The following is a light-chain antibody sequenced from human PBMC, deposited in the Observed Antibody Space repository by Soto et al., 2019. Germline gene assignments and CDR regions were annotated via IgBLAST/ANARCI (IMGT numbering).Light chain of an antibody. V-gene: IGKV1-27*01. Sequence: DIQLTQSPSSLSASVGDRVAITCRASQGIANYLAWYQHKPGKVPNLLIYAASTLQSGVPSRFSGGGSGTDFTLTNSSLQPEDVATYYCQKYNSAPRTFGQGTKVDIK. CDR3: QKYNSAPRT. J-gene: IGKJ1*01. CDR2: AAS. CDR1: QGIANY.